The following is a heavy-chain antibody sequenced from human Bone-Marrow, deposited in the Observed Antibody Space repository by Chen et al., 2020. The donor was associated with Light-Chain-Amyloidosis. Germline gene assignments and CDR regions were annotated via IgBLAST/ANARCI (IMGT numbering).Heavy chain of an antibody. CDR2: ISSSGSHI. CDR3: ARDVLVGARDFDY. V-gene: IGHV3-21*01. D-gene: IGHD1-26*01. J-gene: IGHJ4*02. Sequence: EVHLVESGGGPVLPGGTLRFSCAASGFTFGDYSMQWVRQAPGKGLEWVSSISSSGSHIYYADSVKGRFTISRDNAKNSLFLQMNSLRAEDTAVYYCARDVLVGARDFDYWGKGTLVTVSS. CDR1: GFTFGDYS.